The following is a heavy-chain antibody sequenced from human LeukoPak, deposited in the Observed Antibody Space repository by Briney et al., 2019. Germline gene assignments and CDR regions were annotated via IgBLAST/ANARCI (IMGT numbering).Heavy chain of an antibody. CDR2: IYDSGST. CDR3: AKSGGYGLIDY. CDR1: GASISGSGYY. J-gene: IGHJ4*02. V-gene: IGHV4-39*01. D-gene: IGHD1-26*01. Sequence: SETLSLTCTVSGASISGSGYYWGWIRQPPGKGLEWIGNIYDSGSTYYNASLQSRVTISIDTSKNQFTLRLSSVTAADTAMYYCAKSGGYGLIDYWGQGTLVTVSS.